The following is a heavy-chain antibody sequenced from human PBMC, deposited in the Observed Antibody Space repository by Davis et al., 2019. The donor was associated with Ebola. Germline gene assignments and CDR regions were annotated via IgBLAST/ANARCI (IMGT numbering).Heavy chain of an antibody. V-gene: IGHV1-46*01. D-gene: IGHD3-10*01. J-gene: IGHJ4*02. CDR3: ARIELISFPWDY. Sequence: ASVKVSCKASGYTFTNYYMHWVRQAPGQGLEWMGMINPNDGRTIYAQKFQGRVTLTTDTSTSTAYMELRSLRSDDTAMYYCARIELISFPWDYWGQGTLVTVSS. CDR1: GYTFTNYY. CDR2: INPNDGRT.